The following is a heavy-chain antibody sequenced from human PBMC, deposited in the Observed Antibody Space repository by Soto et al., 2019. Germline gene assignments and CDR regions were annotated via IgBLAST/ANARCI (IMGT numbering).Heavy chain of an antibody. V-gene: IGHV3-30*03. Sequence: QVQLVESGGGVVQAGGSLGLSCTASGFTFSTYGMHWVRQAPGKGPELVAVMSHDGSHKAFLDSVKGRFIISRDNSKNTLYLQMNSWRHDDTAVYYCARLPRSGWDHYYYGMDVWGQGTTVIVSS. CDR1: GFTFSTYG. D-gene: IGHD6-19*01. CDR2: MSHDGSHK. J-gene: IGHJ6*02. CDR3: ARLPRSGWDHYYYGMDV.